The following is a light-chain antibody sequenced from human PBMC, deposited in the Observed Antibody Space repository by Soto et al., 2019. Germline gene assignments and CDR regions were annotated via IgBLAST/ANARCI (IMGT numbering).Light chain of an antibody. CDR2: GAS. CDR3: QQYGSSPPT. CDR1: QSVSTNY. J-gene: IGKJ1*01. V-gene: IGKV3-20*01. Sequence: EIVLTQSPGTLSLSPGERATLSCRASQSVSTNYLAWYQRKPGQAPRLLIYGASSRDTDIPDRFSGSGSGTDFSLTITRLEPEDFAVYYCQQYGSSPPTFGQGTKVEIK.